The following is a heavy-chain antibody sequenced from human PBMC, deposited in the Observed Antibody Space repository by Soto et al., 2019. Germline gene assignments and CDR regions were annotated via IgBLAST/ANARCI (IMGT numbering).Heavy chain of an antibody. CDR1: GYMFTGYY. D-gene: IGHD3-3*02. CDR3: AIRTGQMASFFEFDGYWFFDL. CDR2: INPNSGGT. V-gene: IGHV1-2*02. J-gene: IGHJ2*01. Sequence: QVQLVQSGAEVKKPGASVMVSCKASGYMFTGYYMHWVRQAPGQGLEWMGWINPNSGGTNYAQRFQGRVTMTTDTSIDTAYMELTSLTTDDTAVYYCAIRTGQMASFFEFDGYWFFDLWGRGTLVTVSS.